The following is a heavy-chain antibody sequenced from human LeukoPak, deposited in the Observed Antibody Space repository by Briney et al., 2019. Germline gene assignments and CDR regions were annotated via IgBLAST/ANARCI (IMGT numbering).Heavy chain of an antibody. V-gene: IGHV4-34*01. CDR3: ARISPLEGTVTEKCFDY. J-gene: IGHJ4*02. CDR2: INHSGST. CDR1: GGSFSGYY. Sequence: PSETLSLTCAVYGGSFSGYYWSWIRQPPGKGLEWIGEINHSGSTNYNPSLKSRVTISVDTSKNQFSLKLSSVTAADTAVYYCARISPLEGTVTEKCFDYWGQGTLVTVSS. D-gene: IGHD4-17*01.